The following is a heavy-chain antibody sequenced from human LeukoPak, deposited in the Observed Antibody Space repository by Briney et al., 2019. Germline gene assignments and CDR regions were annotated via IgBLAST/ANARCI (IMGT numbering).Heavy chain of an antibody. CDR3: AKDETARRYYYGMDV. CDR2: ISGSGGST. J-gene: IGHJ6*02. D-gene: IGHD5-18*01. CDR1: GFTFSSYA. Sequence: PGGSLRLSCAASGFTFSSYAMSWVRQAPGKGLEWVSAISGSGGSTYYADSVKGRFTISRDNSKNTLYLQMNSLRAEDTAVYYCAKDETARRYYYGMDVWGQGTTVTVSS. V-gene: IGHV3-23*01.